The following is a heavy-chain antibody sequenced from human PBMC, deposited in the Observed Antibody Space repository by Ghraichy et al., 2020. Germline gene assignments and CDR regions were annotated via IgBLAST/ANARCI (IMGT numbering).Heavy chain of an antibody. J-gene: IGHJ4*02. V-gene: IGHV3-7*01. D-gene: IGHD2-8*01. CDR3: ASPHGVG. Sequence: LSLTCAASGFTFSDAWMSWVRQAPGKGLEWVAEIKNDGSGTFYVESVRGRFTVSRDNAKNSLFLQMTSLRVEDTAVYYCASPHGVGWGLGTLVTVSS. CDR1: GFTFSDAW. CDR2: IKNDGSGT.